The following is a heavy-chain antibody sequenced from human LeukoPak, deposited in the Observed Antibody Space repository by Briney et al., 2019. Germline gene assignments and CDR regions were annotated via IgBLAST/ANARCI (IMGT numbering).Heavy chain of an antibody. CDR3: VRLSSVYYYDY. CDR2: ISTDGTGT. Sequence: PGGSLRLSCSASGFTLKTYSMHWVRQAPGKGLEYVSSISTDGTGTYYADSVKGRFTISRDKSKNTLYLQMSSLRAEDTAVYYCVRLSSVYYYDYWGQGTLVTVSS. CDR1: GFTLKTYS. D-gene: IGHD3-22*01. J-gene: IGHJ4*02. V-gene: IGHV3-64D*09.